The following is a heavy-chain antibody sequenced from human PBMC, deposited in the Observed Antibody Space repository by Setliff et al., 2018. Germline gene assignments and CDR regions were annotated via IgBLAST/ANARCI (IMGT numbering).Heavy chain of an antibody. D-gene: IGHD6-19*01. J-gene: IGHJ4*02. CDR3: ARGGAGHSGH. CDR1: GGSISSGGYY. Sequence: PSETLSLTCTVSGGSISSGGYYWSWIRQHPGKGLEWIGYIYYSGSTSYYNPSLKSRVTISVDTSKNQFSLKLSSVTAADTAVYYCARGGAGHSGHWGQGTLVTVSS. CDR2: IYYSGSTS. V-gene: IGHV4-31*03.